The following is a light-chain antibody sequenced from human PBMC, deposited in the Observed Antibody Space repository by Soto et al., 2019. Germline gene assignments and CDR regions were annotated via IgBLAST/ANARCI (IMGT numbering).Light chain of an antibody. J-gene: IGKJ5*01. CDR3: QQYGSL. CDR2: GAS. Sequence: EIVLTQSPGTLSLSPGERATLSCRASQSVSSSYLAWYQQKPGQAPRLLIYGASSRVTGIPDRFSGSGSGTDFTLTISRLEPEDFAVYYCQQYGSLFGQGTRLEIK. V-gene: IGKV3-20*01. CDR1: QSVSSSY.